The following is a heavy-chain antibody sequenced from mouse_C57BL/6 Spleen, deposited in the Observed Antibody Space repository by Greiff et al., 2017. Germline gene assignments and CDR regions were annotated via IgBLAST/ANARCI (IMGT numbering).Heavy chain of an antibody. CDR3: ARNQEGGNYAMDY. V-gene: IGHV2-9-1*01. D-gene: IGHD1-1*02. J-gene: IGHJ4*01. CDR1: GFSLTSYA. CDR2: IWTGGGT. Sequence: VKLVESGPGLVAPSQSLSITCTVSGFSLTSYAISWVRQPPGKGLEWLGVIWTGGGTNYNSALKSRLSISKDNSKSQVFLKMNSLQTDDTARYYCARNQEGGNYAMDYWGQGTSVTVSS.